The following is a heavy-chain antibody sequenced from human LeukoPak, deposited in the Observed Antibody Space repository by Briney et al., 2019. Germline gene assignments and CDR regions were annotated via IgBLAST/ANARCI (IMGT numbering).Heavy chain of an antibody. CDR3: PKILPYYARLDSVQLHDAFDI. Sequence: PGGSLRLSCAASGFTFSSYGMSWVRQAPGKGLDLVSVICDSGGGRYYADSVKGRFTISRDNSKNTLFLQMNSLSVDGTARYYFPKILPYYARLDSVQLHDAFDIWGPGTIVTVSS. CDR1: GFTFSSYG. D-gene: IGHD3-22*01. J-gene: IGHJ3*02. V-gene: IGHV3-23*01. CDR2: ICDSGGGR.